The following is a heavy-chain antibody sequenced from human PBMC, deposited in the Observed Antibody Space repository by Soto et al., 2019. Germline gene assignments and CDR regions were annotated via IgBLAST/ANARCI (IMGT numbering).Heavy chain of an antibody. J-gene: IGHJ4*02. V-gene: IGHV5-51*01. D-gene: IGHD3-3*01. CDR1: GYSFTSYL. Sequence: GTSLKISSKGSGYSFTSYLIGWVRQMPGKGLEWMGILYPGDSDPRYSPSFQGQVTISADKSISTAYLQWSSLKASDTAMYYCARQYCDFWSGYYRYGYFDYWGQGTLVTVSS. CDR3: ARQYCDFWSGYYRYGYFDY. CDR2: LYPGDSDP.